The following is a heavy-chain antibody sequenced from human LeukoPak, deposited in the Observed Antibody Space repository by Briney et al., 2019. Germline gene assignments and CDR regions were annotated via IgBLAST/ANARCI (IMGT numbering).Heavy chain of an antibody. V-gene: IGHV1-46*01. CDR1: GYTFTSYY. D-gene: IGHD6-13*01. CDR2: INPIGGST. Sequence: ASVKVSCKASGYTFTSYYMHWVRQAPGQGLEWMGIINPIGGSTRYAQKFQGRVTMTRDASTSTVYMELSSLRSEDTAVYYCARGGIAAAGMSFDYWGQGTLVTVCS. CDR3: ARGGIAAAGMSFDY. J-gene: IGHJ4*02.